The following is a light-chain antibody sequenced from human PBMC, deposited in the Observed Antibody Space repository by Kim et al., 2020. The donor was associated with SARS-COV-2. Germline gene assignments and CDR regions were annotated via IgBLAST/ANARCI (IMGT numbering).Light chain of an antibody. CDR2: AAS. CDR3: LPHRSYPRT. Sequence: ACVGDTVTISCRASQDSNQYLVWLQQKPGQVPKRLIYAASRPQGGVPSRFSGSGSGTEFTHTITSLQPEDFATYYCLPHRSYPRTLGQGTKREI. V-gene: IGKV1-17*03. J-gene: IGKJ2*01. CDR1: QDSNQY.